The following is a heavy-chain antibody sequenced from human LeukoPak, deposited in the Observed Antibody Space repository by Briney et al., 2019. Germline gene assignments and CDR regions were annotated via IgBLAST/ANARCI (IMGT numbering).Heavy chain of an antibody. CDR3: ARSGSGWTTMIPYYFDY. CDR2: IYPADSDT. Sequence: GESLKISCKGSGYSSTGYWIGWVRQMPGKGLEWMGIIYPADSDTRYSPSFQGQVTISADKSISTAYLQWSSLKASDTAMYYCARSGSGWTTMIPYYFDYWGQGTLVTVSS. D-gene: IGHD4-17*01. J-gene: IGHJ4*02. V-gene: IGHV5-51*01. CDR1: GYSSTGYW.